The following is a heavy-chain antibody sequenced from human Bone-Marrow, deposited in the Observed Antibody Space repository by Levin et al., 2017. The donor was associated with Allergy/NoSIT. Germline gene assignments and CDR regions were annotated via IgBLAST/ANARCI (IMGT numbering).Heavy chain of an antibody. CDR2: ISYDGSEK. CDR1: GFNFEVYG. D-gene: IGHD3-10*01. Sequence: GESLKISCAASGFNFEVYGIHWVRQAPGKGLEWVSIISYDGSEKYFADSVKGRFTISRDNAKNTVSLQMNSLRNEDTALYYCVRNSASTLGWSMYVWGQGTMVTVSS. J-gene: IGHJ6*02. CDR3: VRNSASTLGWSMYV. V-gene: IGHV3-30*03.